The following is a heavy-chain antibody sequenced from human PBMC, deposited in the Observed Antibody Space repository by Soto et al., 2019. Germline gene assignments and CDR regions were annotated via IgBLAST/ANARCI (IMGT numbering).Heavy chain of an antibody. V-gene: IGHV1-3*01. CDR1: GYTFTTYA. J-gene: IGHJ5*02. D-gene: IGHD3-22*01. CDR3: ARDHVSMITEAGRSGWFDP. Sequence: ASVKVSCKASGYTFTTYAMHWVRQAPGQTLEWMGWISAGNGNPKYSQRFQGRVTITADKSTNTAYMELYSLRSEDTAVYYCARDHVSMITEAGRSGWFDPWGQGTLVTVSS. CDR2: ISAGNGNP.